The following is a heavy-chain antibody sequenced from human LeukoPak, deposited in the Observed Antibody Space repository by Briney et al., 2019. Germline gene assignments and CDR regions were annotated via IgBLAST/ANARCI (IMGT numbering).Heavy chain of an antibody. J-gene: IGHJ4*02. CDR3: ARLGPTMGYDFWSGL. V-gene: IGHV5-51*01. Sequence: GESLKISCKGSGYSFTSYWIGWVRQMPGKGLECMGIIYPGDSDTRYSPSFLGHVTISADKSPRTAHLPWRSLQAPDTAMYSCARLGPTMGYDFWSGLWGQGTLVTVSS. CDR2: IYPGDSDT. CDR1: GYSFTSYW. D-gene: IGHD3-3*01.